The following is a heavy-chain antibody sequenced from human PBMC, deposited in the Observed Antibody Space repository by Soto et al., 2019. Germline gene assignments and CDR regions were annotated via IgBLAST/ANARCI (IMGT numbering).Heavy chain of an antibody. V-gene: IGHV4-30-2*01. CDR1: GGSIRSGGYS. CDR2: IYHSGST. CDR3: ARAVGGNFDY. J-gene: IGHJ4*02. Sequence: LCGGSIRSGGYSWSWIRQPPGKGLEWIGYIYHSGSTYYNPSLKSRVTISVDRSKNQFSLKLSSVTAADTAVYYCARAVGGNFDYWGQGTLVTVSS.